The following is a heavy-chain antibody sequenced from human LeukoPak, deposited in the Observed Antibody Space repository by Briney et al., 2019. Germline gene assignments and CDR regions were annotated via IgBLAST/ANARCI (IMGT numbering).Heavy chain of an antibody. CDR2: ISWNSGSI. J-gene: IGHJ4*02. CDR3: AKDLWGSNTGVFDY. D-gene: IGHD3-16*01. CDR1: GFTFDDYA. Sequence: PGRSLRLSCAASGFTFDDYAMHWVRQAPGEGLEWVSGISWNSGSIGYADSVKGRFTISRDNTKNSLYLQMNSLRAEDTALYYCAKDLWGSNTGVFDYWGQGTLVTVSS. V-gene: IGHV3-9*01.